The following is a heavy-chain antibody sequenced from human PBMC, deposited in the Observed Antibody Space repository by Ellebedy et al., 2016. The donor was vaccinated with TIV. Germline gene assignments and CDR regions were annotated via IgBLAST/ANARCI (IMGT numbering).Heavy chain of an antibody. V-gene: IGHV3-30*02. J-gene: IGHJ4*02. CDR2: VRYDGSNT. Sequence: GGSLRLSCAASGFTFSTYGMNWVRQTPGKGLEAVAFVRYDGSNTYYADSVEGRFTISRDNSKNRLYLQMNSLRVEDTAVYYCAREHQLVLDYWGQGTLVTVSS. CDR3: AREHQLVLDY. D-gene: IGHD6-13*01. CDR1: GFTFSTYG.